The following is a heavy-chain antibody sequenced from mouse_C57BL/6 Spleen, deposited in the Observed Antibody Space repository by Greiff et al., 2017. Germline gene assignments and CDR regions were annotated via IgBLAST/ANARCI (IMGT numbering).Heavy chain of an antibody. J-gene: IGHJ4*01. D-gene: IGHD4-1*01. CDR1: GYTFTEYT. CDR2: FYPGSGSI. Sequence: VKLQESGAELVKPGASVKLSCKASGYTFTEYTIHWVKQRSGQGLEWIGWFYPGSGSIKYNEKFKDKATLTADKSSSTVYMELSRLTSEDSAVYFCARHEDSGLTGTDYAMDYWGQGTSVTVSS. CDR3: ARHEDSGLTGTDYAMDY. V-gene: IGHV1-62-2*01.